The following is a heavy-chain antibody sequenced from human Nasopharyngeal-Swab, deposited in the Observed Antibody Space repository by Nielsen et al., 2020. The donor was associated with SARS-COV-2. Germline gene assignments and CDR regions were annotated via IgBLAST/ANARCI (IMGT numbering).Heavy chain of an antibody. CDR1: GYSFSNYW. D-gene: IGHD3-10*01. Sequence: GGSLTLSCEGSGYSFSNYWISWVRQVPGKGLEWMGKVDSSDSYTDYSPSLRGHVTISVDRSISTAYLQWSSLKASDTAMYYCARQYQNYFGSGDYHGAFDIWGQGTMVTVSS. V-gene: IGHV5-10-1*01. CDR3: ARQYQNYFGSGDYHGAFDI. CDR2: VDSSDSYT. J-gene: IGHJ3*02.